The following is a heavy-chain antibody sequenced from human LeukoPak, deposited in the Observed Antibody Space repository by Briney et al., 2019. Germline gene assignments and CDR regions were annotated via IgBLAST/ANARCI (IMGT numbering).Heavy chain of an antibody. V-gene: IGHV3-64*02. J-gene: IGHJ4*02. Sequence: PGGSLRLSCAASGFPFSSYAMHWVRQAPGKGLEYVSAVCSNAACAYYADSVRGRFTISRDNSKNTVYLQMGNLRVEDTAVYYCVRRDGYNFDYWGPGTLVTVSS. CDR2: VCSNAACA. D-gene: IGHD5-24*01. CDR3: VRRDGYNFDY. CDR1: GFPFSSYA.